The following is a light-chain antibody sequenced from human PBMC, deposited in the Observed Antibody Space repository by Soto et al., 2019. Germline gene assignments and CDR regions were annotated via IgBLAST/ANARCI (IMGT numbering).Light chain of an antibody. V-gene: IGKV3-20*01. CDR2: GTS. J-gene: IGKJ1*01. CDR1: QSVSSSY. Sequence: EIVLTQSPDTLSLSPGERATLSCRASQSVSSSYLAWYQQTPGQAPRLLIDGTSNRATGIPDRFSGSGSGTDFTLTISRLEPEDFAVYYCQQYGNSRWTFGQGTKVEIK. CDR3: QQYGNSRWT.